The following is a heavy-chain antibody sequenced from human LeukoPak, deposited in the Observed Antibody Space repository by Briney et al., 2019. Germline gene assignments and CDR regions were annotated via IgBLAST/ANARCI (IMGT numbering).Heavy chain of an antibody. D-gene: IGHD3-3*01. CDR1: GFTFGDYS. CDR3: TTDKAYYDFWSGYYR. V-gene: IGHV3-15*01. Sequence: GGSLRLSCTSSGFTFGDYSMTWVRQAPGKGLEWVGRIKSKTDGGTTDYAAPVKGRFTISRDDSKNTLYLQMNSLKTEDTAVYYCTTDKAYYDFWSGYYRWGQGTLVTVSS. J-gene: IGHJ4*02. CDR2: IKSKTDGGTT.